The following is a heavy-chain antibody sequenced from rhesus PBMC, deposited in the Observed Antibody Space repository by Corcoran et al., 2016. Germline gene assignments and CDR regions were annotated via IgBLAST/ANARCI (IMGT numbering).Heavy chain of an antibody. CDR1: GGSISDYYY. V-gene: IGHV4-106*01. J-gene: IGHJ4*01. Sequence: QVQLKESGPGLVKPSETLSLTCTVSGGSISDYYYWGWIRQPPGKGLEWIGYIYGSRGGTNYNPARKNRGTSSRDTSKNQVSLKLSSVTAADTAIYYCTRDRYSGTRYYWGQGVLVTVSS. CDR2: IYGSRGGT. D-gene: IGHD5-24*01. CDR3: TRDRYSGTRYY.